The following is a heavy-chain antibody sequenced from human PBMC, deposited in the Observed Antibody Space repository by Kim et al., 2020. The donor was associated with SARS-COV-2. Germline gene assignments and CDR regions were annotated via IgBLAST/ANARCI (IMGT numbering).Heavy chain of an antibody. CDR1: GGSISSYY. V-gene: IGHV4-59*08. J-gene: IGHJ6*03. CDR2: IYYSGST. Sequence: SETLSLTCTVSGGSISSYYWSWIRQPPGKGLEWIGYIYYSGSTNYNPSLKSRVTISVDTSKNQFSLKLSSVTAADTAVYYCARHAGMVRGVITPNYYYYMDVWGKGTTVTVSS. D-gene: IGHD3-10*01. CDR3: ARHAGMVRGVITPNYYYYMDV.